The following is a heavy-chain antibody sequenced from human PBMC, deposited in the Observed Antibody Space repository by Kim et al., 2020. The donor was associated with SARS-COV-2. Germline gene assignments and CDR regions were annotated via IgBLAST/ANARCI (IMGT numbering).Heavy chain of an antibody. CDR3: ARGYLSGVDYYYGMDV. J-gene: IGHJ6*02. D-gene: IGHD1-26*01. CDR2: IYTSGST. Sequence: SETLSLTCTVSGGSISSGSYYWSWIRQPAGKGLEWIGRIYTSGSTKYNPSLKSRVTISVDTSKNQFSLKLSSVTAADTAVYYCARGYLSGVDYYYGMDVWGQGTTVTVSS. V-gene: IGHV4-61*02. CDR1: GGSISSGSYY.